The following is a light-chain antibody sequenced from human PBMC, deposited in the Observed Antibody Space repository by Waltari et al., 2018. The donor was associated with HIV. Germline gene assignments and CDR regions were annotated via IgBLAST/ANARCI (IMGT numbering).Light chain of an antibody. V-gene: IGLV2-14*01. CDR3: SSYTSSSTPYV. Sequence: QSALTQPASVSGSPGQSITISCTGTSSAVGGYNYVSWDQQHPGKAPKLIIYEVSNRPSGVSNRFSGSKSGNTASLTISGLQAEDEADYYCSSYTSSSTPYVFGTGTKVTVL. J-gene: IGLJ1*01. CDR1: SSAVGGYNY. CDR2: EVS.